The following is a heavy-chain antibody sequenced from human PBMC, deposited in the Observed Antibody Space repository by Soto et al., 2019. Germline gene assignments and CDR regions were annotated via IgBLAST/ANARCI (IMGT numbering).Heavy chain of an antibody. CDR1: GFTFNSLS. D-gene: IGHD2-21*02. V-gene: IGHV3-30*04. CDR2: ISHDGRVT. CDR3: AREPYGDSQYFDY. J-gene: IGHJ4*02. Sequence: QVQLVESGGGMVQPGTSLRLSCAASGFTFNSLSLHWVRQRPDKGLGWVAVISHDGRVTFYADFVKGRFTVSRDNSKNTTYLQVNSLRAEDTAVYYCAREPYGDSQYFDYWGQGTLVTVSS.